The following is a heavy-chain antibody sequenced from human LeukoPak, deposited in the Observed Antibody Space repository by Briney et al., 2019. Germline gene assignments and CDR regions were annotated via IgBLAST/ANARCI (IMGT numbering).Heavy chain of an antibody. CDR3: FFFKQKTAYDILTGSGYYGMDV. V-gene: IGHV4-4*02. Sequence: PSGTLSLTCAVCGGSISSSNWWSGVRQPPGKWPKWIGEIEQSASTNYNRALKSRVTISVHKSKNQFSLKLSSVTAADTAVYYCFFFKQKTAYDILTGSGYYGMDVWGKGTTVTVSS. CDR2: IEQSAST. CDR1: GGSISSSNW. D-gene: IGHD3-9*01. J-gene: IGHJ6*04.